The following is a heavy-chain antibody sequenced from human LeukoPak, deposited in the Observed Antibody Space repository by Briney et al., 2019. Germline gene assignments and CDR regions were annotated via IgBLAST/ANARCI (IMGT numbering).Heavy chain of an antibody. Sequence: SETLSLTCTVSGGSISSNDYYWGWIRQLPGKALEWIGSIYYSGSTYYNPSLKSRVTMSVDMSKNQFSLKVTSVTAADTAVYHCARSSQSGGHFDYWGQGTLVTVSS. D-gene: IGHD2-15*01. J-gene: IGHJ4*02. V-gene: IGHV4-39*07. CDR2: IYYSGST. CDR3: ARSSQSGGHFDY. CDR1: GGSISSNDYY.